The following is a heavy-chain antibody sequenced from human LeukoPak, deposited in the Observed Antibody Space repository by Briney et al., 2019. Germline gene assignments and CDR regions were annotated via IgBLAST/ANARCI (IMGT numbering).Heavy chain of an antibody. CDR2: IYYSGST. CDR3: ASNHPSGYGPEAYFDY. CDR1: GGSISSSNW. Sequence: PSETLSLTCAVSGGSISSSNWWSWVRQPPGKGLEWIGYIYYSGSTYYNPSLKSRVTISVDTSKNQFSLKLSSVTAADTAVYYCASNHPSGYGPEAYFDYWGQGTLVTVSS. D-gene: IGHD5-12*01. J-gene: IGHJ4*02. V-gene: IGHV4-4*02.